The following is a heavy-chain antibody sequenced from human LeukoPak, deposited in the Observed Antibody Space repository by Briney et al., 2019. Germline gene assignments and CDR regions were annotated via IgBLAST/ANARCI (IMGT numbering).Heavy chain of an antibody. J-gene: IGHJ5*02. V-gene: IGHV4-34*01. CDR3: ARFGPYYYGSGSSTHKNWFDP. Sequence: SETLSLTCAVYGGSFSGYYWSWIRQPPGKGLEWIGEINHSGSTNYNPSLKSRVTISVDTSKHQFSLKLSSVTAADTAVYYCARFGPYYYGSGSSTHKNWFDPWGQGTLVTVSS. CDR2: INHSGST. CDR1: GGSFSGYY. D-gene: IGHD3-10*01.